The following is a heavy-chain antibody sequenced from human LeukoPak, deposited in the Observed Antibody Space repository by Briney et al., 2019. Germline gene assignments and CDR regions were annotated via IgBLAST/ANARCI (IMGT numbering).Heavy chain of an antibody. CDR1: GFTFSNSG. Sequence: GGSLGLSCVASGFTFSNSGMYWVRQAPGKGLEWVAFIRFDGSNKYYADSAQGRFTISRDNSKNTLYLQMNSLRPEDTAVYYCAKRLCSGGSCYGIDYWGQGTLVTVSS. J-gene: IGHJ4*02. CDR3: AKRLCSGGSCYGIDY. CDR2: IRFDGSNK. V-gene: IGHV3-30*02. D-gene: IGHD2-15*01.